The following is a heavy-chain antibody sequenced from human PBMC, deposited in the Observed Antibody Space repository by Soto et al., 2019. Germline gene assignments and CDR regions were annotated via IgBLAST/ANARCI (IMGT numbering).Heavy chain of an antibody. J-gene: IGHJ4*02. Sequence: PSETLSLTCAVYGGSFSGYYWSWIRQPPGKGLEWIGEINHSGSTNYNPSLKSRVTISVDTSKNQFSLKLSSVTAADTAVYYCARPRDDRSSGPFDYWGQGTLVTVSS. V-gene: IGHV4-34*01. CDR3: ARPRDDRSSGPFDY. CDR2: INHSGST. CDR1: GGSFSGYY. D-gene: IGHD6-19*01.